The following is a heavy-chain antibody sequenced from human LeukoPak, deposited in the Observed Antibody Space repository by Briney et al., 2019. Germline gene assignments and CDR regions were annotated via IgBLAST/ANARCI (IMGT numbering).Heavy chain of an antibody. J-gene: IGHJ4*02. Sequence: ASVKVSCKASGGTFSSYAISWVRQAPGQGLEWMGGITPIFGTANYAQKFQGRVTITTDESTSTAYMELSSLRSEDTAVYYCAREGIAAVGTIDYWGQGTLVTVSS. CDR2: ITPIFGTA. D-gene: IGHD6-13*01. V-gene: IGHV1-69*05. CDR1: GGTFSSYA. CDR3: AREGIAAVGTIDY.